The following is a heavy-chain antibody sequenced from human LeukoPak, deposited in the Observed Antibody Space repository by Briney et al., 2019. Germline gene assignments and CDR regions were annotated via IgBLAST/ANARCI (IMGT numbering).Heavy chain of an antibody. CDR1: GGSISSYY. Sequence: SETLSLTCTVSGGSISSYYWSWIRQPPGKGLEWIGYIYYSGSTNYNPSLKSRVTISVDTSKNQFSLKLSSVTAADTAVYYCARFYAINQDFDYWGQGTLVTVSS. J-gene: IGHJ4*02. CDR2: IYYSGST. CDR3: ARFYAINQDFDY. D-gene: IGHD2-8*01. V-gene: IGHV4-59*08.